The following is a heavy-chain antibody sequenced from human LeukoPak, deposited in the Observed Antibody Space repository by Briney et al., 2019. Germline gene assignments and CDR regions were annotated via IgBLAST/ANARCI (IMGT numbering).Heavy chain of an antibody. Sequence: GGSLRLSCAASGFTFSNYAMYWVRQAPGKGLEWVALIWYDGSNKYYAESVKGRFTVSRDNSTNTMYLEMNSLRVEDTAVYYRARVAYCRGGNCCGLDYWGQGTLVTVSS. CDR2: IWYDGSNK. CDR3: ARVAYCRGGNCCGLDY. J-gene: IGHJ4*02. CDR1: GFTFSNYA. V-gene: IGHV3-30*02. D-gene: IGHD2-15*01.